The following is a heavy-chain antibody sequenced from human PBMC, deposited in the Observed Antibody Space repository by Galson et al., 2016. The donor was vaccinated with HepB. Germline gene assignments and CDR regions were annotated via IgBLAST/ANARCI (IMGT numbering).Heavy chain of an antibody. Sequence: SVKVSCKGSGYTFTSNFMHWVRQAPGQGPEWMGIIDPRGGTTSYPQRFQGRITMARDTSTSTVYMELRSLKFEDTAVYYCARHHESRGYLGLWGRGTLVTVSS. CDR2: IDPRGGTT. CDR3: ARHHESRGYLGL. V-gene: IGHV1-46*01. CDR1: GYTFTSNF. D-gene: IGHD5-12*01. J-gene: IGHJ2*01.